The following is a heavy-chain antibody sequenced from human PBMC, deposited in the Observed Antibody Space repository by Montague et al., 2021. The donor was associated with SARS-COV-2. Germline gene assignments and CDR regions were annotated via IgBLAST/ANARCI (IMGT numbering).Heavy chain of an antibody. D-gene: IGHD3-22*01. J-gene: IGHJ4*02. V-gene: IGHV4-34*01. CDR3: SRGTSTITMLVVGITGIRYYFDY. CDR2: KNNSGST. Sequence: KNNSGSTNYNPSLKSLVTISVDTSKNQFSLKLSSVTATDTAVYYCSRGTSTITMLVVGITGIRYYFDYWGQGTLVTVSS.